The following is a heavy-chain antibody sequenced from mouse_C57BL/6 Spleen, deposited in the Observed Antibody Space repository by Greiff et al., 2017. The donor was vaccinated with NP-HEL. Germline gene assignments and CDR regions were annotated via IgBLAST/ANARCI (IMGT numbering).Heavy chain of an antibody. Sequence: QVQLQQSGAELVMPGASVKLSCKASGYTFTSYWMHWVKQRPGQGLEWIGEIDPSDSYTNYNQKFKGKSTLTVDKSSSTAYMQLSSLTSEDSAVYYCARGLRRGAYYAMDYWGQGTSVTVSS. CDR1: GYTFTSYW. J-gene: IGHJ4*01. CDR2: IDPSDSYT. V-gene: IGHV1-69*01. D-gene: IGHD2-4*01. CDR3: ARGLRRGAYYAMDY.